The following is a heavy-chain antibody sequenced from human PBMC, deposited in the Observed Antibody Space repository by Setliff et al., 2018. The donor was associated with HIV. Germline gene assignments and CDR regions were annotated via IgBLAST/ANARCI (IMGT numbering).Heavy chain of an antibody. CDR3: AKGRRGYSYGYDAFDI. Sequence: GGSLRLSCAASGFTFVDYAMDWVRQAPGRGLEWVSGISWNSGSIGYADSVKGRFTISRDNAKNSLYLQMNSLRAEDMALYYCAKGRRGYSYGYDAFDIWGQGTMVTVSS. D-gene: IGHD5-18*01. CDR2: ISWNSGSI. V-gene: IGHV3-9*03. CDR1: GFTFVDYA. J-gene: IGHJ3*02.